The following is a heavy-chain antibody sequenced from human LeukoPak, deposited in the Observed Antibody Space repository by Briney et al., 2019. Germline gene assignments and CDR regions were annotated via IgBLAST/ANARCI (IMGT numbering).Heavy chain of an antibody. J-gene: IGHJ4*02. CDR2: INSDGSIV. D-gene: IGHD1-1*01. V-gene: IGHV3-74*01. CDR3: SRGRNWDDGDY. Sequence: GGSLRLSCAASGFTFNTYWMYWVRQAPGKGMVWVSHINSDGSIVNYGDSVKGRFTISRDNAKNTLYLQMNSLRADDTALYFCSRGRNWDDGDYWGQGTLVTVSS. CDR1: GFTFNTYW.